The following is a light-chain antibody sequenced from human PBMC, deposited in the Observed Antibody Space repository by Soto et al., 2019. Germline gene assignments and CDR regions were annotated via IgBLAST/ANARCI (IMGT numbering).Light chain of an antibody. J-gene: IGKJ1*01. CDR2: GAF. CDR1: QSVGSD. V-gene: IGKV3-15*01. Sequence: EIVMTQSPATLSVSPGERATLSCRASQSVGSDLAWYQQKPGQAPSLLIYGAFTRATGIPARFSGTGSGTEFTLTISSLQSEDFALYYCQQYNDWPLTFGQGTKVDNK. CDR3: QQYNDWPLT.